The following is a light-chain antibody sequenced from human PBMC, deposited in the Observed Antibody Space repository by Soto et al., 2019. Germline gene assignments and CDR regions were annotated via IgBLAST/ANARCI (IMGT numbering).Light chain of an antibody. Sequence: EIVLTQSPATLSLSPGERATLSCRASQSVRNLLAWYQQKPGQAPRLLLYDTSNRATGIPARFSGSGSGTDFTLTLSRLDPEDSAVYYCQQRSNWPLTFGGVTKVEIK. CDR2: DTS. V-gene: IGKV3-11*01. CDR1: QSVRNL. CDR3: QQRSNWPLT. J-gene: IGKJ4*01.